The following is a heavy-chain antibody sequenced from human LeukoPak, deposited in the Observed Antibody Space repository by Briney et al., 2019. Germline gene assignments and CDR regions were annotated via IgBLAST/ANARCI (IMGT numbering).Heavy chain of an antibody. Sequence: ASVKVSYKASGYTFTSYGISWVRQAPGQGLEWMGWISAYNGNTNYAQKLQGRVTMTTDTSTSTAYMELRSLRSDDTAVYYCARDYYDSSGYYSHYYYYGMDVWGQGATVTVSS. CDR3: ARDYYDSSGYYSHYYYYGMDV. CDR2: ISAYNGNT. CDR1: GYTFTSYG. J-gene: IGHJ6*02. D-gene: IGHD3-22*01. V-gene: IGHV1-18*01.